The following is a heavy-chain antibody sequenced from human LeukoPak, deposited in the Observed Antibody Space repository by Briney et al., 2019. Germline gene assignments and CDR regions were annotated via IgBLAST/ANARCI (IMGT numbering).Heavy chain of an antibody. CDR1: GFTLSNYW. D-gene: IGHD2-15*01. CDR2: IYSGGST. Sequence: GGSLRLSCEASGFTLSNYWMTWVRQAPGKGLEWVSVIYSGGSTYYADSVKGRFTISRHNSKNTLYLQMNSLRAEDTAVYYCARFSGGYWGQGTLVTVSS. V-gene: IGHV3-53*04. CDR3: ARFSGGY. J-gene: IGHJ4*02.